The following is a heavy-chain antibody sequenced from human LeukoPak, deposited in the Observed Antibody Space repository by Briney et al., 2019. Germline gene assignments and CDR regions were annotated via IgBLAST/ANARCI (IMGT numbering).Heavy chain of an antibody. CDR1: GFTFTSSS. D-gene: IGHD3-22*01. CDR3: AAVFCSGYYYYFDY. Sequence: SVKVSCTASGFTFTSSSMQWVRQARGQRLEWIGWIAVGSGNTNYAQKFQGRVSITRDMSTSTAYMELSSLRSEDTALYYCAAVFCSGYYYYFDYWGQGTLVTVSS. V-gene: IGHV1-58*02. CDR2: IAVGSGNT. J-gene: IGHJ4*02.